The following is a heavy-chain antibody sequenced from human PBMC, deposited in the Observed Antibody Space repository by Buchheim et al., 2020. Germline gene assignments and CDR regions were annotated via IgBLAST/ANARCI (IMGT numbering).Heavy chain of an antibody. Sequence: QVQLVESGGGVVQPGRSLRLSCAASGFTFRSYGMHWVRQAPGKGLEWVAVISYDGNNDFYADSVKGRFIISRDKSTNTVNLQMNSLRVEDTAVYYCAKGGDNVWGSYHRIGGVEGVDVWGQGTT. V-gene: IGHV3-30*18. CDR3: AKGGDNVWGSYHRIGGVEGVDV. CDR2: ISYDGNND. CDR1: GFTFRSYG. J-gene: IGHJ6*02. D-gene: IGHD3-16*02.